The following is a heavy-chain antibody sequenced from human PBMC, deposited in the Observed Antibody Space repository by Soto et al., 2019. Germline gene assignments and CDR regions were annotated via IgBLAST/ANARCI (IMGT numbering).Heavy chain of an antibody. D-gene: IGHD1-1*01. CDR2: ISNSGST. Sequence: SETLSLTCAVYGGSFSGYYWSWIRQPPGKGLEWIGEISNSGSTNYNPSLKSRVTISVAASKNQFSLKLSSVTAADTAVYYCARRRTGGYYYYDMDVWGKGTTVTVSS. V-gene: IGHV4-34*01. CDR3: ARRRTGGYYYYDMDV. CDR1: GGSFSGYY. J-gene: IGHJ6*03.